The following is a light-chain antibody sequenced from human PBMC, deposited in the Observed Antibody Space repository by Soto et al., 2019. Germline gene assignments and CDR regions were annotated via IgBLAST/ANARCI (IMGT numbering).Light chain of an antibody. V-gene: IGLV1-44*01. CDR3: AAWDASLDGYV. CDR1: SSNLGDNA. Sequence: QSVLTQPPSASGTPGQRVTISCSTSSSNLGDNAVNWYQHVPRTAPKLLIYSYDQRPSGVPDRFSGSKSVTSASLAISGLQSEDEADYYCAAWDASLDGYVFGTGTKLTVL. CDR2: SYD. J-gene: IGLJ1*01.